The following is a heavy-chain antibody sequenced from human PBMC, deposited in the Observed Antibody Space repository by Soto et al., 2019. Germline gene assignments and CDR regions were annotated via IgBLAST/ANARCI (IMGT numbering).Heavy chain of an antibody. CDR1: GGSFSGYY. V-gene: IGHV4-34*01. CDR3: ARGLMDTAMVPGPWEGVRYNWFDP. Sequence: SETLSLTCAVYGGSFSGYYWRWIRQPPGKGLEWIGEINHSGSTNYNPSLKSRVTISVDTSKNQFSLKLSSVTAADTAVYYCARGLMDTAMVPGPWEGVRYNWFDPWGQGTLVTVSS. J-gene: IGHJ5*02. CDR2: INHSGST. D-gene: IGHD5-18*01.